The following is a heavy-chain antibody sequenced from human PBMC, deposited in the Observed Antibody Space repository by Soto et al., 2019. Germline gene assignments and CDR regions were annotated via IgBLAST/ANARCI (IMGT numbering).Heavy chain of an antibody. D-gene: IGHD2-2*01. CDR3: AKDMDVFIGCVPAATGTFDF. J-gene: IGHJ4*02. V-gene: IGHV3-23*01. CDR2: ISGSGGDT. CDR1: GFTFNNYG. Sequence: EVQLLESGGGVVQPGGSLRLSCAASGFTFNNYGMSWVRLAPGQGLEWVSGISGSGGDTYYADSVKGRFTITRDNYKEAVFFAMNSLRAEDAAIYYCAKDMDVFIGCVPAATGTFDFSDRGALGSVSS.